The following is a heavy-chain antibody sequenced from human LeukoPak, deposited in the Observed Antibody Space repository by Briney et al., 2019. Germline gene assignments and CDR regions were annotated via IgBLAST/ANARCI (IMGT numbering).Heavy chain of an antibody. V-gene: IGHV3-23*01. Sequence: GGSLRLSCAASGFTFSNSAMSWVRQAPGKGLEWVSTLSGSGLTTYYADSVKGRFTISRDNSKNTLYLQMNTLRAEDTALYYCAKGIYSSGWSYFDYWGHGTLVTVSS. D-gene: IGHD6-19*01. CDR3: AKGIYSSGWSYFDY. J-gene: IGHJ4*01. CDR2: LSGSGLTT. CDR1: GFTFSNSA.